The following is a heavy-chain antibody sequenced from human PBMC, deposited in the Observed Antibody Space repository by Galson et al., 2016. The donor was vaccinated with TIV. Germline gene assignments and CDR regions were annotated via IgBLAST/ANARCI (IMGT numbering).Heavy chain of an antibody. CDR1: GFSFRNYV. CDR2: LSLNGDYT. D-gene: IGHD2-21*01. V-gene: IGHV3-23*01. CDR3: AKVGESGDYSWDAFGV. Sequence: SLRLSCAASGFSFRNYVMSWVRLAPGKGLEWVSSLSLNGDYTYYADSVKGRFAISRDNSKYTLFLQLNSLTAGDTAIYYCAKVGESGDYSWDAFGVWGQGTVVTVSS. J-gene: IGHJ3*01.